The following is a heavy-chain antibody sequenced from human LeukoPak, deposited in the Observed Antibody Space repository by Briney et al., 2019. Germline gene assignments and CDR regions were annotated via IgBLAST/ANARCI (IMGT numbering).Heavy chain of an antibody. V-gene: IGHV4-39*01. CDR3: ARHYYDSSGYYYVRY. Sequence: SETLSLTCTVSGGSISSGDYYWSWIRQPPGKGLEWIGSIYYSGSTYYNPSLKSRVTISVDTSKNQFSLKLSSVTAADTAVYYCARHYYDSSGYYYVRYWGQGTLVTVSS. CDR1: GGSISSGDYY. D-gene: IGHD3-22*01. CDR2: IYYSGST. J-gene: IGHJ4*02.